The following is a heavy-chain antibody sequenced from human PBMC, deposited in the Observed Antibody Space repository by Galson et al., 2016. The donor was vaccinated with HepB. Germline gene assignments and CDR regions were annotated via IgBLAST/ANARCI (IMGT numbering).Heavy chain of an antibody. J-gene: IGHJ4*02. V-gene: IGHV3-64*04. CDR2: ISTNGGYT. CDR3: ARDPPQQR. D-gene: IGHD6-13*01. Sequence: SLRLSCAASGFTLINYAMHWVRQAPGKGLEYVSTISTNGGYTSYADSVKGRFTISRDNAKNTLYLQMNSLRAEDTAVYYCARDPPQQRWGQGILVTVSS. CDR1: GFTLINYA.